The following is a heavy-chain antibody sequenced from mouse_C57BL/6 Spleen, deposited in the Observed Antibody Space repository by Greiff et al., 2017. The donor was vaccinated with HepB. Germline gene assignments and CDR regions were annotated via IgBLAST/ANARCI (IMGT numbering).Heavy chain of an antibody. CDR1: GFTFSSYA. CDR2: ISSGGDYI. J-gene: IGHJ3*01. V-gene: IGHV5-9-1*02. CDR3: TRDDYDGAGFAY. D-gene: IGHD2-4*01. Sequence: DVMLVESGEGLVKPGGSLKLSCAASGFTFSSYAMSWVRQTPEKRLEWVAYISSGGDYIYYADTVKGRFTISRDNARNTLYLQMSSLKSEDTAMYYCTRDDYDGAGFAYWGQGTLVTVSA.